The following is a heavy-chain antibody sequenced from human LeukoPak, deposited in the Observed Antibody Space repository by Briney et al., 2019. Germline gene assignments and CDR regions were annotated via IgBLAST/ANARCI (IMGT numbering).Heavy chain of an antibody. V-gene: IGHV6-1*01. CDR2: TFYRSKWYN. Sequence: SQTLSLTCAISGDSVSSKSAAWNWVRQSPSRGLEWLGRTFYRSKWYNDYAIAVKSRIIINPDTSKNRFSLQLNSVTPEDTAVYYCARSNDGHFDYWGQGILVTVSS. CDR3: ARSNDGHFDY. CDR1: GDSVSSKSAA. J-gene: IGHJ4*02. D-gene: IGHD1-1*01.